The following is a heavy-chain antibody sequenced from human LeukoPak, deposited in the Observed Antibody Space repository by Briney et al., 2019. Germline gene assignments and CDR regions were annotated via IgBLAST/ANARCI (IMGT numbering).Heavy chain of an antibody. Sequence: GGSLRLSCAASGFTFTTYAMSWVRQAPGKGLGWVSGVTNSGGSTYYADSVKGRFTISRDNSKNTLYLQMNSLRAEDTAVYYCAKLWSSSRGAFDIWGQGTMVTVSS. J-gene: IGHJ3*02. CDR1: GFTFTTYA. CDR2: VTNSGGST. CDR3: AKLWSSSRGAFDI. V-gene: IGHV3-23*01. D-gene: IGHD6-13*01.